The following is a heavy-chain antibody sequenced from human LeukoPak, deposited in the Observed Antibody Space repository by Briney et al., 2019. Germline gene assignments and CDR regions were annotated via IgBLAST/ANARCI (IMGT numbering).Heavy chain of an antibody. J-gene: IGHJ3*02. CDR3: ARPEQQLVMGAFDI. Sequence: GESLKISFKGSGYRFTSYWIGWVRQMPGKGLEWMGIIYPGDSDTRYSPSFQGQVTTSADKSISTAYLPWSSLKASDTAMYYCARPEQQLVMGAFDIWGQGTMVTVSS. CDR2: IYPGDSDT. CDR1: GYRFTSYW. D-gene: IGHD6-13*01. V-gene: IGHV5-51*01.